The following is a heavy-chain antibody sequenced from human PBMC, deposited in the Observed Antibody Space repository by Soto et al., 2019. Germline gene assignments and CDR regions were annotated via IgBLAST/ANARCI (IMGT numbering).Heavy chain of an antibody. CDR2: ISSGSTNI. CDR1: GFTFSDFY. J-gene: IGHJ4*02. Sequence: QVQLVESGGGLVKPGGTLRLSCAASGFTFSDFYMSWIRQAPGKGLEWISYISSGSTNIFYADSVKGRFTVSRDNAKNSVYLQMNSLIAEDTAVYYCASDRTAAGSDYWGQGTLVTVSS. CDR3: ASDRTAAGSDY. V-gene: IGHV3-11*01. D-gene: IGHD2-15*01.